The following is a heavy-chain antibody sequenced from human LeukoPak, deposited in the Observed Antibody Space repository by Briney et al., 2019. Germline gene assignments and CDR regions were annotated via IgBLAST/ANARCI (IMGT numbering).Heavy chain of an antibody. CDR1: GYSISSGFY. V-gene: IGHV4-38-2*02. CDR3: ARYFDWSPFDY. Sequence: SESLSLTCTVSGYSISSGFYWGWIRQAPGKGLEWIGGIFHTGSTYYNPSLKSRITMSVDTSKNQVSLQLTSVTAADTAVYYCARYFDWSPFDYWGQGTLVTVSS. D-gene: IGHD3-9*01. J-gene: IGHJ4*02. CDR2: IFHTGST.